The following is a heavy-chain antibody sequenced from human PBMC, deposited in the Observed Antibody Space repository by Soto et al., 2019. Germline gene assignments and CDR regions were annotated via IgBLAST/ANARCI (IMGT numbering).Heavy chain of an antibody. CDR2: IDPGDSNT. Sequence: PVESLKISCKASGYTFTSRWIGWVRQMPGKGREWMGIIDPGDSNTKYTPSVKGQVTISVDKSINTAYLQWSSLKASDTAMYYCGTGDHGATDFWGQGTLVTVYS. V-gene: IGHV5-51*01. CDR1: GYTFTSRW. J-gene: IGHJ4*02. CDR3: GTGDHGATDF. D-gene: IGHD4-17*01.